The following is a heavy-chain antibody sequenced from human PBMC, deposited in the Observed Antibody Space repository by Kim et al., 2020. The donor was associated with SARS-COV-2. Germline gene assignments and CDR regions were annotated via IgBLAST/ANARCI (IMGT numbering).Heavy chain of an antibody. V-gene: IGHV3-23*01. J-gene: IGHJ1*01. CDR1: GFTFSSYA. CDR2: ISGSGGST. CDR3: ATTPLLEWLLFPFQH. Sequence: GGSLRLSCAASGFTFSSYAMSWVRQAPGKGLEWVSAISGSGGSTYYADSVKGRFTISRDNSKNTLYLQMNSLRAEDTAVYYCATTPLLEWLLFPFQHWGQGTLVTVSS. D-gene: IGHD3-3*01.